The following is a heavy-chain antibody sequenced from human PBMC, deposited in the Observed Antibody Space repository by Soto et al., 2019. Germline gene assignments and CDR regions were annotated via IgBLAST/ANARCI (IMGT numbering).Heavy chain of an antibody. D-gene: IGHD3-10*01. J-gene: IGHJ3*02. CDR2: INPNSGGT. CDR1: GYTFTGYY. CDR3: ATSYGSGLWAFDI. Sequence: ASVKVSCKASGYTFTGYYMHWVRQAPGQGLEWMGWINPNSGGTNYAQKFQGWVTMTRDTSISTAYMELSRLRSDDTAVYYCATSYGSGLWAFDIWGQGTMVTGSS. V-gene: IGHV1-2*04.